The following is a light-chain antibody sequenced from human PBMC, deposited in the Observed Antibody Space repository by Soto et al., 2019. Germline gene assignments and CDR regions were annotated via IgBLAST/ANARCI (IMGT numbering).Light chain of an antibody. CDR1: TSNIGSNY. CDR3: ATWDDSLNGFYV. Sequence: QSVLTQPPSASGTPGQGVTISCSGSTSNIGSNYVYWYQQLPGTAPKLLIYRNNQRPSGVPDRFSGSESGTSASLAISGLRSDDEADYFCATWDDSLNGFYVFGPGTKVTVL. CDR2: RNN. J-gene: IGLJ1*01. V-gene: IGLV1-47*01.